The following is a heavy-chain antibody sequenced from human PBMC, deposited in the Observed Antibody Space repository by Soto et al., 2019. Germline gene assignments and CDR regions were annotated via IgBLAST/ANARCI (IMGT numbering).Heavy chain of an antibody. CDR3: ARDSLEPPYDYGMDV. J-gene: IGHJ6*02. CDR2: IYTSGST. D-gene: IGHD1-1*01. CDR1: GGSISSYY. V-gene: IGHV4-4*07. Sequence: PSETLSLTCTVSGGSISSYYWSWIRQPAGKGLEWIGRIYTSGSTNYNPSLKSRVTMSVDTSKNQFSLKLSSVTAADTAVYYCARDSLEPPYDYGMDVWGQGTTVTVSS.